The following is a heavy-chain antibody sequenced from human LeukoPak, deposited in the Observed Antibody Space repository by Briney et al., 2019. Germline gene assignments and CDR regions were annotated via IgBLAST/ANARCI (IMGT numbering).Heavy chain of an antibody. D-gene: IGHD6-13*01. CDR2: ISWDSGSI. J-gene: IGHJ3*02. V-gene: IGHV3-9*03. Sequence: GGSLRLSSAASGFTFDDYAMHWVRQAPGKGLERVSGISWDSGSICYADSVKGRFTISRDNAKNSLYLQMNSLRAEDMALYYCAKSSSSWSGDAFDIWGQGTMVTVSS. CDR1: GFTFDDYA. CDR3: AKSSSSWSGDAFDI.